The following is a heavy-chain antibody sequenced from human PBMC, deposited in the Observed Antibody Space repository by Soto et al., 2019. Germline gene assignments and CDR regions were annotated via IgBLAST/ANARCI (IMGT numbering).Heavy chain of an antibody. J-gene: IGHJ6*02. CDR1: GFTFSSYA. V-gene: IGHV3-30-3*01. CDR2: ISYDGSNK. CDR3: ARGYGASLVTDGMDV. D-gene: IGHD5-18*01. Sequence: QVQLVESGGGVVQPGRSLRLSCAASGFTFSSYAMHWVRQAPGKGLEWVAVISYDGSNKYYADSVKGRFTISRDNSKNTLYLQRNSLRAEDTAVYYCARGYGASLVTDGMDVWGQGTTVTVSS.